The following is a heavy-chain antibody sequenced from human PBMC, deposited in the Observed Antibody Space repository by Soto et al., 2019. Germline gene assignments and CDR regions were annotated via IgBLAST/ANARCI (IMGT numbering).Heavy chain of an antibody. CDR3: ARDRKDRGVIKGDY. CDR1: GFTLSGYD. D-gene: IGHD3-10*01. CDR2: ISSSGSPI. V-gene: IGHV3-48*03. J-gene: IGHJ4*02. Sequence: GGSLRLSCAASGFTLSGYDMNWVRQVPGKGLEWVSYISSSGSPIYYADSVKGRFTLSRDNAKNSLYLQMNSLRAEDTAVYYCARDRKDRGVIKGDYWGQGTPVTVSS.